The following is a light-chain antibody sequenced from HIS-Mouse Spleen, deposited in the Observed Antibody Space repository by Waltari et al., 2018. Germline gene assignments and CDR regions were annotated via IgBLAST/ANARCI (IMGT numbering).Light chain of an antibody. CDR2: DVS. CDR1: SSDVGGYHY. CDR3: SSYTSSSTVV. J-gene: IGLJ2*01. Sequence: QSALTQPASVSGSPGQSIPISCTGTSSDVGGYHYVSWYQQHPGKAPKLMIYDVSNRPSGVSNRFSGSKSGNTASLTISGLQAEDEADYYCSSYTSSSTVVFGGGTKLTVL. V-gene: IGLV2-14*03.